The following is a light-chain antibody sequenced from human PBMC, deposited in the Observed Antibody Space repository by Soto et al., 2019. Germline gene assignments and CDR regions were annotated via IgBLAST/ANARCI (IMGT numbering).Light chain of an antibody. CDR1: QSISSF. CDR2: AAS. V-gene: IGKV1-39*01. Sequence: DIPMTQSPSSLSASVGDRVTITCRASQSISSFLNWYQQKPGKAPTLLIYAASSLQSGVPSRFSGSGSGTDFTVTITSLQPEDFATYYCQQSYSTPVTFGQGTKLEIK. CDR3: QQSYSTPVT. J-gene: IGKJ2*01.